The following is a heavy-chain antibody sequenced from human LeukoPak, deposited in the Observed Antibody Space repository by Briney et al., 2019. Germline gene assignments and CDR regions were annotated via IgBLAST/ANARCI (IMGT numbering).Heavy chain of an antibody. CDR3: AKDDRWLQFCC. V-gene: IGHV3-21*04. CDR2: ISGSSSYI. Sequence: GGSLRLSCAASGFTFSIYSMNWFRQAPGKGLEWVSFISGSSSYIFYADSVKGRFTISRDNSRNTVYLQMNSLRAEDTAVYYCAKDDRWLQFCCWGQGTLVTVSA. D-gene: IGHD5-24*01. CDR1: GFTFSIYS. J-gene: IGHJ4*02.